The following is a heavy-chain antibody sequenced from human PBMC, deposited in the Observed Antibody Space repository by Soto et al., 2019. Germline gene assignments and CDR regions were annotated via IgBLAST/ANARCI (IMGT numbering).Heavy chain of an antibody. J-gene: IGHJ4*02. CDR3: ARDPPSIAVRRDFDY. CDR2: ISSSSNYK. V-gene: IGHV3-21*01. Sequence: EVHLVESGGGLVRPGGSLRLSCAASGFTFSSYAMNWVRQAPGKGLEWVSSISSSSNYKNYADSVKGRFTISRYNAKNSLYLQMNSLRAEDTAVYYCARDPPSIAVRRDFDYWGQGTLVTVSS. D-gene: IGHD6-6*01. CDR1: GFTFSSYA.